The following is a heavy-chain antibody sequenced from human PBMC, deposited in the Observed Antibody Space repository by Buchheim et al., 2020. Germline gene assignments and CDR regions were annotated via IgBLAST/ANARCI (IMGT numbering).Heavy chain of an antibody. CDR1: GFTFSSYW. Sequence: EVQLVESGGGLVQPGGSLRLSCAASGFTFSSYWMHWVRQAPGKGLVWVSRINSDGSSTSYADSVKGRLTISRDNAKNTQYMQMNSLRAEDTAVYYCARDIVVVPAAMFLYYYYGMDVWGQGTT. D-gene: IGHD2-2*01. V-gene: IGHV3-74*01. CDR3: ARDIVVVPAAMFLYYYYGMDV. J-gene: IGHJ6*01. CDR2: INSDGSST.